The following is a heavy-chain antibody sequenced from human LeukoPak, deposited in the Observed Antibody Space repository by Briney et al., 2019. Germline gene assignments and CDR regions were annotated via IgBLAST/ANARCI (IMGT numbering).Heavy chain of an antibody. CDR3: ATHTSASMLTDY. CDR1: GGSISSYY. CDR2: IYYSGST. V-gene: IGHV4-59*08. Sequence: PSETLSLTCTVSGGSISSYYWSWIRQPPGKGLEWIGYIYYSGSTNYNPSLKSRVTISVDTSKNQFSLKLSSVTAADTAVYYCATHTSASMLTDYWGQGTLVTVSS. J-gene: IGHJ4*02. D-gene: IGHD3-16*01.